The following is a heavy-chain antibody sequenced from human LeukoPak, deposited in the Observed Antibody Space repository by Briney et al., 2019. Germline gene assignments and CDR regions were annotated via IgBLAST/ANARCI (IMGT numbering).Heavy chain of an antibody. V-gene: IGHV3-30*18. J-gene: IGHJ6*02. D-gene: IGHD6-19*01. CDR3: AKESGWYDEGYGMDV. CDR1: GFTFISYG. CDR2: ISYDGSNK. Sequence: GGSLRLSCAASGFTFISYGMRWVRQAPGKGLGWVAVISYDGSNKYYADSVKGRFTISRDNSKNTLYLQMNSLRAEDTAVYYCAKESGWYDEGYGMDVWGQGTTVTVSS.